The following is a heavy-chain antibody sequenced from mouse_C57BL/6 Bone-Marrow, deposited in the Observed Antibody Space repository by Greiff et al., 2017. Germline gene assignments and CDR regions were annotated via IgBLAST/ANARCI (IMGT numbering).Heavy chain of an antibody. CDR2: ISHSANGYTT. Sequence: EVKLVESGGGLVQPGGSLSLSCAASGFTFTGYYMSWVRQPPGKALEWLGFISHSANGYTTEYSASVKGRFTISRENSQRILYHQRNALRAEDRATYYCTRSGAGDAMDYWGQGTSVTVSS. J-gene: IGHJ4*01. V-gene: IGHV7-3*01. CDR3: TRSGAGDAMDY. CDR1: GFTFTGYY.